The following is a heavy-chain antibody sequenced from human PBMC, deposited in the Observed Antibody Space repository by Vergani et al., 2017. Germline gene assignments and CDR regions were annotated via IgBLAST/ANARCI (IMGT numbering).Heavy chain of an antibody. CDR1: GGSISSSSYY. CDR2: IYYSGST. CDR3: ARRHPGGPSFDY. Sequence: QLQLQESGPGLVKPSETLSLTCTVSGGSISSSSYYWSWIRQPPGKGLEWIGYIYYSGSTNYNPSLKSRVTISVDTSKNQFSLKLSSVTAADTAVYYCARRHPGGPSFDYWGQGTLVTVSS. D-gene: IGHD2-8*02. J-gene: IGHJ4*02. V-gene: IGHV4-61*01.